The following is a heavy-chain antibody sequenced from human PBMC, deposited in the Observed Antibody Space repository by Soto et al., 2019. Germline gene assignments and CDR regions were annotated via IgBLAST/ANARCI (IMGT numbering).Heavy chain of an antibody. CDR1: GGTLSSYS. CDR3: AIEYSSWPPYYPIGY. D-gene: IGHD3-22*01. CDR2: IIPIFGTA. V-gene: IGHV1-69*01. J-gene: IGHJ4*02. Sequence: SVKASCKASGGTLSSYSISCVRQAPRQGREWMGGIIPIFGTANYAQKLQGRVTITADESTSTAYMELSSLRSEDTAVYYCAIEYSSWPPYYPIGYWGQGTLVTVSS.